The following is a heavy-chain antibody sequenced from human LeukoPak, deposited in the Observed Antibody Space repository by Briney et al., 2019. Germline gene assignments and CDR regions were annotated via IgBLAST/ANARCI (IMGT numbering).Heavy chain of an antibody. CDR2: ISYDGSNK. Sequence: GGSLRLSCAASGFTFSSYGMHWVRQAPGKGLEWVAVISYDGSNKYYADSVKGRFTISRDNSKNTLYLQMNSLRAEDTAVYYCAKGDYYDSSGYFDYWGQGTLVTVSS. CDR1: GFTFSSYG. V-gene: IGHV3-30*18. J-gene: IGHJ4*02. CDR3: AKGDYYDSSGYFDY. D-gene: IGHD3-22*01.